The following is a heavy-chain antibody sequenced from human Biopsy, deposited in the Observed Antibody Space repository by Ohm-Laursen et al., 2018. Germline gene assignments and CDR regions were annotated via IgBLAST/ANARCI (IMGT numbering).Heavy chain of an antibody. CDR2: MNPDSGNT. Sequence: ASSVKVSCKTSGYTFTSYEINWVRQATGLGLEWMGWMNPDSGNTGYAQNFQGRVTMTRNTSISTAYMELSSLRSEDTAVYFCARADPPLFYYGSGSSNWFDPWGQGTLVTVSS. CDR1: GYTFTSYE. V-gene: IGHV1-8*01. D-gene: IGHD3-10*01. J-gene: IGHJ5*02. CDR3: ARADPPLFYYGSGSSNWFDP.